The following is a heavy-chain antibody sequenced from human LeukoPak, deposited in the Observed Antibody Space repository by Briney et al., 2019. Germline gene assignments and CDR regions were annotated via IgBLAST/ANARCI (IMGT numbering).Heavy chain of an antibody. D-gene: IGHD6-6*01. J-gene: IGHJ4*02. V-gene: IGHV3-21*04. CDR1: GFTFSDYS. Sequence: GGSLRLSCAASGFTFSDYSMNWVRQAPGKGLEWVASISGGASYIYYADSVKGRFTISRDNAKTSLYLQMNTLRTEDTALYYCAKDSSSSSFYIDCWGQGTLVTVSS. CDR3: AKDSSSSSFYIDC. CDR2: ISGGASYI.